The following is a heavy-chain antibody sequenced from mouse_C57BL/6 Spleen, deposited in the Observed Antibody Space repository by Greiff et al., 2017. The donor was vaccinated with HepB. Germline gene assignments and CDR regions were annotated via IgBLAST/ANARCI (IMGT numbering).Heavy chain of an antibody. CDR2: IYPGSGST. CDR3: ARYYYGSSSFAY. CDR1: GYTFTSYW. Sequence: VQLQQPGAELVKPGASVKMSCKASGYTFTSYWITWVKQRPGQGLEWIGDIYPGSGSTNYNEKFKSKATLTVDTSSSTAYMQLSSLTSEDSAVYYCARYYYGSSSFAYWGQGTLVTVSA. J-gene: IGHJ3*01. V-gene: IGHV1-55*01. D-gene: IGHD1-1*01.